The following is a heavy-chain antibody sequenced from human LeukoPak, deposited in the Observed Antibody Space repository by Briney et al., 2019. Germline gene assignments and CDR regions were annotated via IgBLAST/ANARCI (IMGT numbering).Heavy chain of an antibody. V-gene: IGHV4-59*08. CDR3: ARGEYYDILSDAFDI. J-gene: IGHJ3*02. D-gene: IGHD3-9*01. Sequence: SETLSLTCTVSGGSISSYYWSWIRQPPGKGLEWIGYIYYSGSTNYNPSLKSRVTISVDTSKNQFSLKLSSVTAADTAVYYCARGEYYDILSDAFDIWGQGTMVTVSS. CDR1: GGSISSYY. CDR2: IYYSGST.